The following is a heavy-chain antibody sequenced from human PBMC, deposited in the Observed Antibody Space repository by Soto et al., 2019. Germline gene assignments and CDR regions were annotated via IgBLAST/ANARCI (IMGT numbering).Heavy chain of an antibody. D-gene: IGHD2-15*01. CDR1: GYTFTSYY. Sequence: ASVKVSCKASGYTFTSYYMHWVRQAPGQGLEWMGIINPSGGSTSYAQKFQGRVTMTRDTSTSTVYMELSSLRSEDTAVYYCARDHCSGGSCTNWFDPWGQGTLVTVSS. V-gene: IGHV1-46*01. CDR3: ARDHCSGGSCTNWFDP. CDR2: INPSGGST. J-gene: IGHJ5*02.